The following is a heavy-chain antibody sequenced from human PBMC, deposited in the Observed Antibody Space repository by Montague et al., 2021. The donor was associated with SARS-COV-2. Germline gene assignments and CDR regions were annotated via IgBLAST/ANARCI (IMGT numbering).Heavy chain of an antibody. V-gene: IGHV4-34*01. CDR1: GGSLSTYP. CDR2: IHHGGST. Sequence: SETLSLTCAVHGGSLSTYPWNWIRQPPGKGLEWIGEIHHGGSTNYNPSLKSRVTISADTSKNQFSLKLTSVAAADTAVYYCARLGDGVVPSPILGVGPYYSYYYMDVWGKGTTVTVSS. J-gene: IGHJ6*03. D-gene: IGHD3-10*01. CDR3: ARLGDGVVPSPILGVGPYYSYYYMDV.